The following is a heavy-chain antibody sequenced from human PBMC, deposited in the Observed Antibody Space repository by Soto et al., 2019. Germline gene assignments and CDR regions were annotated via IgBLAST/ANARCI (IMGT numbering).Heavy chain of an antibody. CDR2: WYYSGST. J-gene: IGHJ4*02. Sequence: SETLSLTCTVSGGSISSSDYYWGWIRQPPGKGLEWIGSWYYSGSTYYNPSLKSRVTISADTSKNQFSLKVTSVTAADTAVYYCARLPYSHGYYFDYWGQGTLVTVSS. CDR3: ARLPYSHGYYFDY. V-gene: IGHV4-39*01. D-gene: IGHD5-18*01. CDR1: GGSISSSDYY.